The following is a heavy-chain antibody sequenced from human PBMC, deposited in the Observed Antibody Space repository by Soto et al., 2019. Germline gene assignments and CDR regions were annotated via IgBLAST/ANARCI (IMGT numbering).Heavy chain of an antibody. CDR1: GFTFSTYG. CDR2: IWYDGSNK. J-gene: IGHJ4*02. D-gene: IGHD5-18*01. Sequence: QVQLVESGGGVVQPGKSLRLSCAASGFTFSTYGTHWVHQAPGKGLEWVAVIWYDGSNKYHGDSLKGRFTISRDNSKNTLYLQINNLRAEDTAVYYCGRDGALGDTAVVDSWGQGTLVTVSS. V-gene: IGHV3-33*01. CDR3: GRDGALGDTAVVDS.